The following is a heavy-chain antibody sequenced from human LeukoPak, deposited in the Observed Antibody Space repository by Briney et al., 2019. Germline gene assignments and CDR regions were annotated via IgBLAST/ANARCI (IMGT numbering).Heavy chain of an antibody. CDR2: IYYSGST. V-gene: IGHV4-59*01. Sequence: SETLSLTCTVSGGSISGYYWSWIRQPPGKGLEWIGYIYYSGSTNYNPSLKSRVTISVDTSKNQFSLKLSSVTAADTAVYYCARGDGWQQLVRYWGQGTLVTVSS. J-gene: IGHJ4*02. D-gene: IGHD6-13*01. CDR1: GGSISGYY. CDR3: ARGDGWQQLVRY.